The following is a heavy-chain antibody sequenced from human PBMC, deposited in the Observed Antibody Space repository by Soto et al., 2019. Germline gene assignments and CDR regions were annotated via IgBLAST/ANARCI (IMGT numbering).Heavy chain of an antibody. CDR1: GFTFSSYA. CDR2: ISGSGGST. Sequence: GGSLRLSCAASGFTFSSYAMSWVRQAPGKGLEWVSAISGSGGSTYYADSVKGRFTISRDNSKNTLYLQMNSLRAEDTAVYYCAKPRFNYYDSSGYYFSYWGQGTPVTVSS. V-gene: IGHV3-23*01. D-gene: IGHD3-22*01. CDR3: AKPRFNYYDSSGYYFSY. J-gene: IGHJ4*02.